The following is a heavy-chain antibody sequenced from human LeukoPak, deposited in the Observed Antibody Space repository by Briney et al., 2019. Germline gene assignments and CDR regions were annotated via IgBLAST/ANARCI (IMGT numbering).Heavy chain of an antibody. Sequence: SETLSLTCAVYGGSFSGYYWSWIRQPPGKGLEWIGEINHSGSTNYNPSLKSRLAISVDTSKNQFSLRVTSVTATDSAVYYCARRATSTNPPGYFDYWGQGALVTVSS. CDR2: INHSGST. CDR3: ARRATSTNPPGYFDY. CDR1: GGSFSGYY. J-gene: IGHJ4*02. D-gene: IGHD2-2*01. V-gene: IGHV4-34*01.